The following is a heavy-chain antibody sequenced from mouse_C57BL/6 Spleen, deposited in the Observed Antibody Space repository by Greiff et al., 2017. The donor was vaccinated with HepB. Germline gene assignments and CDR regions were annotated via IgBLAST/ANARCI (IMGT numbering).Heavy chain of an antibody. CDR3: ARVDDGYFYAMDY. J-gene: IGHJ4*01. V-gene: IGHV3-6*01. Sequence: ESGPGLVKPSQSLSLTCSVTGYSITSGYYWNWIRQFPGNKLEWMGYISYDGSNNYNPSLKNRISITRDTSKNQFFLKLNSVTTEDTATYYCARVDDGYFYAMDYWGQGTSVTVSS. CDR1: GYSITSGYY. CDR2: ISYDGSN. D-gene: IGHD2-3*01.